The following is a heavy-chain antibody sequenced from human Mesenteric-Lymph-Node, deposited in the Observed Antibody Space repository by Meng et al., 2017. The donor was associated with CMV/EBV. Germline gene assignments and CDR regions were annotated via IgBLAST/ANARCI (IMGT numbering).Heavy chain of an antibody. Sequence: SETLSLTCTVSGGSISSSSYYWGWIRQPPGKGLEWIGEINHSGSTNYNPSLKSRVTISVDTSKNQFSLKLSSVTAADTAVYYCARDLAYCGGDCFSVWGQGALVTVSS. CDR1: GGSISSSSYY. V-gene: IGHV4-39*07. J-gene: IGHJ4*02. CDR2: INHSGST. D-gene: IGHD2-21*01. CDR3: ARDLAYCGGDCFSV.